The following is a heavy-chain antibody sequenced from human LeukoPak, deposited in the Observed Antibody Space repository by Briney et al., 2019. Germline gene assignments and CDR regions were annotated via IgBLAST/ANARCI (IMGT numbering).Heavy chain of an antibody. CDR3: ARDQRGREDGFDY. CDR1: GFTLSSYS. D-gene: IGHD5-12*01. Sequence: GGSLRLSCAASGFTLSSYSMNWVRQAPGKGLEWVSSISSSSSYIYYADSVKGRFTISRDNAKNSLYLQMNSLRAEDTAVYYCARDQRGREDGFDYWGQGTLVTVSS. J-gene: IGHJ4*02. V-gene: IGHV3-21*01. CDR2: ISSSSSYI.